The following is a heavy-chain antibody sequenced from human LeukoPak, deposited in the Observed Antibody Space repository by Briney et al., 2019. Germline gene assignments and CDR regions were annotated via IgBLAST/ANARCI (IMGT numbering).Heavy chain of an antibody. CDR2: ISAYNGNT. CDR3: ARDQLAEDWFDP. CDR1: GYTFTNYDYG. J-gene: IGHJ5*02. Sequence: GASVKVSCKASGYTFTNYDYGISWVRQAPGQGLEWMGWISAYNGNTNYAQKLQGRVTMTTDTSTSTAYMELRSLRSDDTAVYYCARDQLAEDWFDPWGQGTLVTVSS. V-gene: IGHV1-18*01. D-gene: IGHD6-13*01.